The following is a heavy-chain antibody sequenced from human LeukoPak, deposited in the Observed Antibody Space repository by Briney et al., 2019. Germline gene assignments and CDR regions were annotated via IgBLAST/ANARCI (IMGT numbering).Heavy chain of an antibody. CDR2: IYYSGST. J-gene: IGHJ5*02. CDR1: GGSISSSSYY. Sequence: PSETLSLTCTVSGGSISSSSYYWGWIRQPPGKGLEWIGSIYYSGSTYYNPSLKSRVTISVDTSKNQFSLKLSSVTAADTAVYYCARVAPAARYVGFDPWGQGTLVTVSS. CDR3: ARVAPAARYVGFDP. D-gene: IGHD6-6*01. V-gene: IGHV4-39*07.